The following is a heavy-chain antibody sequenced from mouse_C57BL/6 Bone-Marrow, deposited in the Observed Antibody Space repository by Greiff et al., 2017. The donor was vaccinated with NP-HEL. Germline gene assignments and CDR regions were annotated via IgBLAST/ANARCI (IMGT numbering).Heavy chain of an antibody. CDR1: GFSFNTYA. D-gene: IGHD2-5*01. J-gene: IGHJ4*01. V-gene: IGHV10-1*01. CDR3: VRRSNYVGYYAMDY. CDR2: IRSKSNNYAT. Sequence: EVQVVESGGGLVQPKGSLKLSCAASGFSFNTYAMNWVRQAPGKGLEWVARIRSKSNNYATYYADSVKDRFTISRDDSESMIYLQMNNLKTEDTAMYYCVRRSNYVGYYAMDYWGQGTSVTVSS.